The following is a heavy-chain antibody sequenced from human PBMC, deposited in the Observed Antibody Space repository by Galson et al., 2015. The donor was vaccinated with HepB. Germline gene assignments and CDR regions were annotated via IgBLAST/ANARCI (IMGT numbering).Heavy chain of an antibody. CDR1: GGTFSSYA. CDR2: IDPSDSYT. Sequence: KVSCKASGGTFSSYAISWVRQAPGQGLEWMGRIDPSDSYTNYSPSFQGHVTISADKSISTAYLQWSSLKASDTAMYYCARHPYYGSGSYYPTGAFDIWGQGTMVTVSS. V-gene: IGHV5-10-1*01. D-gene: IGHD3-10*01. CDR3: ARHPYYGSGSYYPTGAFDI. J-gene: IGHJ3*02.